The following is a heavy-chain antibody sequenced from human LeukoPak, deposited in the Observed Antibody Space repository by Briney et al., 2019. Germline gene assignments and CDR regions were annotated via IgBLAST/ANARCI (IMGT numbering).Heavy chain of an antibody. J-gene: IGHJ5*02. CDR1: GYTFTSYD. Sequence: GGSVKVSCKASGYTFTSYDINWVRQATGQGLEWRGWMNPNSGNTVYAQKFQGRVTMTRNTSISTAYMELSSLRSEDTAVYYCARTYYYDSSGYINWFDPWGQGTLVTVSS. D-gene: IGHD3-22*01. CDR2: MNPNSGNT. V-gene: IGHV1-8*01. CDR3: ARTYYYDSSGYINWFDP.